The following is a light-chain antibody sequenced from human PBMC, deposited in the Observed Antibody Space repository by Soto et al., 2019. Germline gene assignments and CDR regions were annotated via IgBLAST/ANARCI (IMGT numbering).Light chain of an antibody. Sequence: QSALTQPASVSGSPGQSITISCTGTSGDVGSYDLVSWYQHHSGKAPKIIIYEVNKRPSGISDRFSGSKSGNTASLTISGLQAEDEADYFCCSFVRTNGLLFGGGTKLTVL. J-gene: IGLJ2*01. V-gene: IGLV2-23*02. CDR1: SGDVGSYDL. CDR2: EVN. CDR3: CSFVRTNGLL.